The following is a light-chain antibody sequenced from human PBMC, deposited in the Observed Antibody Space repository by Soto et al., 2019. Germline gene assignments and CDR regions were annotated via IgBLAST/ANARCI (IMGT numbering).Light chain of an antibody. J-gene: IGKJ4*01. CDR2: DAS. CDR3: QHRHNWPLT. CDR1: QSVRSY. V-gene: IGKV3-11*01. Sequence: IVLTQSPATLSLSPGERATLSCRASQSVRSYLAWYQQKPGQAPRLLIYDASNRATGIPARFSGSGSGTDFTLTISSLEHEDFAVYYCQHRHNWPLTFGGGTKVDI.